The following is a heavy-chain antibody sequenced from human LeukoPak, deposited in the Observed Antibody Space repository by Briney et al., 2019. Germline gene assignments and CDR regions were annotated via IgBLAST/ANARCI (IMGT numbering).Heavy chain of an antibody. J-gene: IGHJ5*02. CDR2: IYYSGST. V-gene: IGHV4-61*01. Sequence: PSQTLSLTCTVSGGSISSGSYYWSWIRQPPGKGLEWIGYIYYSGSTNYNPSLKSRVTISVDTSKNQFSLKLSSVTAADTAVYYCARDWGYSSTAYWFDPWGQGTLVTVSS. CDR1: GGSISSGSYY. D-gene: IGHD6-13*01. CDR3: ARDWGYSSTAYWFDP.